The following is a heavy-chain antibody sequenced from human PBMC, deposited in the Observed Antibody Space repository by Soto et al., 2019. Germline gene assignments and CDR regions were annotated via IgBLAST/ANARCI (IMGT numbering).Heavy chain of an antibody. CDR3: ARGSGYDFDY. Sequence: LRLSCAASGFTFSSYAMRWVRQAPGKGLEWVSAISGSGGSTYYADSVKGRFTISRDNSKNTLYLQMGSLRAEDMAVYYCARGSGYDFDYWGQGALVTVSS. J-gene: IGHJ4*02. V-gene: IGHV3-23*01. D-gene: IGHD5-12*01. CDR1: GFTFSSYA. CDR2: ISGSGGST.